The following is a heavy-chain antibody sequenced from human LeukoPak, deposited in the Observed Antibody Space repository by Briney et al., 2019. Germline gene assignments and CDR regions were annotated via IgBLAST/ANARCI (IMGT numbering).Heavy chain of an antibody. CDR1: GFTFSNYA. V-gene: IGHV3-30*04. CDR2: ISYDGTNK. Sequence: GGSLRLSCAASGFTFSNYAMHWVRQAPGKGLTWLAVISYDGTNKYYADSVKGRFTVSRDNVKNTLFLQINSLSTEDTAVYYCARQYSSTWYRLDYWGRGTLVTVSS. D-gene: IGHD6-13*01. CDR3: ARQYSSTWYRLDY. J-gene: IGHJ4*02.